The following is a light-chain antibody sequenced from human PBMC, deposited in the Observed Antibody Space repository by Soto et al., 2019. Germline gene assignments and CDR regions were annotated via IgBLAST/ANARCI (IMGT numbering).Light chain of an antibody. Sequence: GDRVTNTCRASQGMTTYLARFQQKPGKVPKFVIYGASTLQSGVATRFGGSGSGTDFTLPISSLQPEDFATYYCQQSYSTPFTFGPGTKVDIK. V-gene: IGKV1-27*01. CDR1: QGMTTY. CDR3: QQSYSTPFT. J-gene: IGKJ3*01. CDR2: GAS.